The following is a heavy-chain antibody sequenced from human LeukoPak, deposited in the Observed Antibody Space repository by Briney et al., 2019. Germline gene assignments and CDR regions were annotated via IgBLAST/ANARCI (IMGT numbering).Heavy chain of an antibody. D-gene: IGHD2-15*01. J-gene: IGHJ4*02. CDR3: AREGGSFFFEY. CDR2: ISSSGRTT. Sequence: PGGSLRLSCAASGFTFSTYEMSWVRQTPGKGLEWVAYISSSGRTTYYADSVKGRFTISRDDAKNSLYLQMSSLKVEDTAIYYCAREGGSFFFEYWGQGTPVTVSS. V-gene: IGHV3-48*03. CDR1: GFTFSTYE.